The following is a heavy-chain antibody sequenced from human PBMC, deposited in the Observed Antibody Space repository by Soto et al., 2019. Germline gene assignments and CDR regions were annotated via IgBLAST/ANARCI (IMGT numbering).Heavy chain of an antibody. D-gene: IGHD5-12*01. V-gene: IGHV5-51*01. J-gene: IGHJ3*02. Sequence: EVQLVQSGAEVKKPGESLKISCKGSGYSFTSYWIGWVRRMPGKGLEWMGIIYPGDSDTRYSPSFQGQVTISADKSISTAYRQWSSLNASDTAMYYCARRPDGSEWLRPGAFDIWGQGTMVTVSS. CDR3: ARRPDGSEWLRPGAFDI. CDR2: IYPGDSDT. CDR1: GYSFTSYW.